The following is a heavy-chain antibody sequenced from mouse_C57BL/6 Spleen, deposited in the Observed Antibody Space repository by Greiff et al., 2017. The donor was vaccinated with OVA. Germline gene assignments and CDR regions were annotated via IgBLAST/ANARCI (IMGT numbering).Heavy chain of an antibody. J-gene: IGHJ2*01. CDR3: ARGQLKDY. Sequence: QVHVKQPGAELVMPGASVKLSCKASGYTFTSYWMHWVKQRPGQGLEWIGEIDPSDSYTNYNQKFKGKSTLTVDKSSSTAYMQLSSLTSEDSAVYYCARGQLKDYWGQGTTLTVSS. V-gene: IGHV1-69*01. CDR2: IDPSDSYT. D-gene: IGHD3-2*02. CDR1: GYTFTSYW.